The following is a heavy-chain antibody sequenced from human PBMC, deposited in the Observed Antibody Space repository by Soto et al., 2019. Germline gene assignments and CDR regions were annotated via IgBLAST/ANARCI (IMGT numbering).Heavy chain of an antibody. CDR2: LSRSGNTI. D-gene: IGHD6-19*01. Sequence: QVQLVESGGGLVQPGGSLRLSCAASGFTFGDYGMSWIRQAAGKGPEWVSFLSRSGNTIYYADSGKGRFSISRDNAENSLYLPMESLRVEDTATYFCARRSGWYEADACDMWGQGTMVTVSA. CDR3: ARRSGWYEADACDM. V-gene: IGHV3-11*01. J-gene: IGHJ3*02. CDR1: GFTFGDYG.